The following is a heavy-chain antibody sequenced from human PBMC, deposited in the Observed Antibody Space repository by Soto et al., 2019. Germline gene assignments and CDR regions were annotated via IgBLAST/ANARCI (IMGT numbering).Heavy chain of an antibody. Sequence: SETLSLTCTVSGGSISSSSYYWGWIRQPPGKGLEWIGSIYYSGSTYYNPSLKSRVTISVDTSKNQFSLKLSSVTAADTAVYYCARHGDDFWSGYPSHYFDYWGQGTLVTVSS. D-gene: IGHD3-3*01. J-gene: IGHJ4*02. CDR2: IYYSGST. V-gene: IGHV4-39*01. CDR1: GGSISSSSYY. CDR3: ARHGDDFWSGYPSHYFDY.